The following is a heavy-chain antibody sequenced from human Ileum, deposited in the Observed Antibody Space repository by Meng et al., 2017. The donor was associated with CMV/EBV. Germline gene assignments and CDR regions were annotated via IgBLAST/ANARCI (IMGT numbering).Heavy chain of an antibody. D-gene: IGHD1-1*01. CDR2: TYYRSKWYN. V-gene: IGHV6-1*01. CDR3: ARIAWNVAAF. CDR1: GDSVSSNSAA. Sequence: ISGDSVSSNSAAWNWIRQSPSRGLEWLGRTYYRSKWYNDYAASVESRITITPDTSKNQFSLQLNSVTPDDTAVYYCARIAWNVAAFWGQGTLVTVSS. J-gene: IGHJ4*02.